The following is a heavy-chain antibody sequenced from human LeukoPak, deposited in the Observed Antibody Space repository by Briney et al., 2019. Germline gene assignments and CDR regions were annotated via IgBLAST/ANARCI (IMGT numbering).Heavy chain of an antibody. Sequence: GGSLRLSCAASGLTVTRNYINWVRQAPGKGLEWVSVIHSGGRTYYADSIKGRFTISRDNSKNTLYLQMNSLRAEDTAVYYCAGRYDSSGYPLHWGQGTPVTVSS. CDR2: IHSGGRT. V-gene: IGHV3-53*01. D-gene: IGHD3-22*01. CDR1: GLTVTRNY. J-gene: IGHJ4*02. CDR3: AGRYDSSGYPLH.